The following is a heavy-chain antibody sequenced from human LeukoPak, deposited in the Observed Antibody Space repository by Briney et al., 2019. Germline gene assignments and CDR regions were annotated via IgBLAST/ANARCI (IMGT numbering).Heavy chain of an antibody. CDR2: LCDRGSST. CDR1: GFTFSRYA. Sequence: PGRSLRLSCAASGFTFSRYAMGWVRQAPGKGLEWVSALCDRGSSTYYADSVRGRFTISRDNAKNSLYLQMNSLRAEDTAVYYCARDLGVVVPAAIYYYYGMDVWGQGTTVTVSS. D-gene: IGHD2-2*01. J-gene: IGHJ6*02. CDR3: ARDLGVVVPAAIYYYYGMDV. V-gene: IGHV3-23*01.